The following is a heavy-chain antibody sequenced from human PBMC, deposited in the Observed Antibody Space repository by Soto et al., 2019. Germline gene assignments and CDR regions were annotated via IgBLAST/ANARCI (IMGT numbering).Heavy chain of an antibody. D-gene: IGHD6-19*01. J-gene: IGHJ6*03. CDR2: ISWNSGSI. Sequence: EVQLVESGGGLVQPGRSLRLSCAASGFTFDDYAMHWVRQAPGKGLEWVSGISWNSGSIGYADSVKGRFTISRDNAKNSLYLQMNSLRAEDTALDYCAKDGSGLRHYYYDMDVWGKGTTVTVSS. CDR1: GFTFDDYA. CDR3: AKDGSGLRHYYYDMDV. V-gene: IGHV3-9*01.